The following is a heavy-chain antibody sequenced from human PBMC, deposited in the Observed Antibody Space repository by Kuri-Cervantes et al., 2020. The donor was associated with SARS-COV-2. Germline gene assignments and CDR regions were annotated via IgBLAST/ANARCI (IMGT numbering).Heavy chain of an antibody. V-gene: IGHV4-39*01. CDR2: IYYGGST. D-gene: IGHD3-3*01. J-gene: IGHJ5*02. CDR3: ARADPLFAVGVDP. Sequence: GSLRLSCTVSGGSISSSSYYWGWIRQAPGKGLEWTGSIYYGGSTYYNPSLKSRVTISVDTSKNQFSLQLNSVTPEDTAMYYCARADPLFAVGVDPWGQGTLVTVSS. CDR1: GGSISSSSYY.